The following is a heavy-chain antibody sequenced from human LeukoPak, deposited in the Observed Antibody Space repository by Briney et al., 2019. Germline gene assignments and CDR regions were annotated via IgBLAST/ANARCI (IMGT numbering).Heavy chain of an antibody. Sequence: GGSLRLSCAASGFTLSTYSVNWVRQAPGKGLEWVSAISGSGGSTYYADSVKGRFTISRDNSKNTLYLQMNSLRAEDTAVYYCAKELLWFGQPNRDYWGQGTLVTVSS. V-gene: IGHV3-23*01. J-gene: IGHJ4*02. D-gene: IGHD3-10*01. CDR2: ISGSGGST. CDR1: GFTLSTYS. CDR3: AKELLWFGQPNRDY.